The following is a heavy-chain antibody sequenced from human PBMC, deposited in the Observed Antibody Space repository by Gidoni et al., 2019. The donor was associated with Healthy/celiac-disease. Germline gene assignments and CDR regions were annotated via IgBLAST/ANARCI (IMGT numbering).Heavy chain of an antibody. J-gene: IGHJ4*02. V-gene: IGHV1-46*01. CDR3: ARDSRRIVGATTFGAGY. D-gene: IGHD1-26*01. Sequence: QVQLVQSGAEVKKPGASVKVSCKASGYTFTSYYMHWVRQAPGQGLEWMGIINPSGGSTSYAQKFQGRVTMTRDTSTSTVYMELSSLRSEDTAVYYCARDSRRIVGATTFGAGYWGQGTLVTVSS. CDR1: GYTFTSYY. CDR2: INPSGGST.